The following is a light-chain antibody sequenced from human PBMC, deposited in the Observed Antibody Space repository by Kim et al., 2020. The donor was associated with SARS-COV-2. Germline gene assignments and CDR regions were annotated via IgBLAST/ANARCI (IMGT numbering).Light chain of an antibody. J-gene: IGKJ1*01. V-gene: IGKV1-27*01. CDR3: QKYNGAPWT. Sequence: SASVEDRVTNTGRASQGISKDLAWYQQKPENAPKLLIFAASALQSGVPTRFSGSGSGTDFTLTISSLQPEDVATYYCQKYNGAPWTFGQGTKVEI. CDR1: QGISKD. CDR2: AAS.